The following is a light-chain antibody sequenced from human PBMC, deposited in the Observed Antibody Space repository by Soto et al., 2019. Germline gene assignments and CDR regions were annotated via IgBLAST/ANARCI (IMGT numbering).Light chain of an antibody. J-gene: IGKJ1*01. V-gene: IGKV3-11*01. CDR1: QSISDT. Sequence: EIVMTQSPATLSVSPGGRATLSCGASQSISDTLAWYQQKPGQAPRLLIYGASNRATGIPARFSGSGFGTDFTLTISSLEPEDAAVYYCQQRSDWPWTFGQGTKV. CDR3: QQRSDWPWT. CDR2: GAS.